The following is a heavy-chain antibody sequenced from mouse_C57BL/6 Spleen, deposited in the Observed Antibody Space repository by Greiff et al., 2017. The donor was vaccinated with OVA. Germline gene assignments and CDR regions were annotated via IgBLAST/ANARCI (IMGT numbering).Heavy chain of an antibody. D-gene: IGHD1-1*01. CDR3: ATGSSYGYFDV. J-gene: IGHJ1*03. CDR2: IDPSDSYT. Sequence: QVQLQQPGAELVMPGASVKLSCKASGYTFTSYWMHWVKQRPGQGLEWIGEIDPSDSYTNYNQKFKGKSTLTVDKDSSTAYMQLSSLTSEDSAVYYCATGSSYGYFDVWGTGTTVTVSS. CDR1: GYTFTSYW. V-gene: IGHV1-69*01.